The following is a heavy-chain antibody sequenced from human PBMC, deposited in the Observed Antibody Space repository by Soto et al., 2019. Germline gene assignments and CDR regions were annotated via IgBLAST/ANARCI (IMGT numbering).Heavy chain of an antibody. J-gene: IGHJ4*02. CDR1: GGTFSSYN. CDR2: IIPILGIA. Sequence: QVQLVQSGAEVKKPGSSVKVSCKASGGTFSSYNISWVRQAPGQGLEWMARIIPILGIANYAQKFQGRVTITADKSTSKDYMELRSLRSGDAAVDYCASLSTDWNGVRDSSWGQGTLVTVSS. D-gene: IGHD1-1*01. CDR3: ASLSTDWNGVRDSS. V-gene: IGHV1-69*02.